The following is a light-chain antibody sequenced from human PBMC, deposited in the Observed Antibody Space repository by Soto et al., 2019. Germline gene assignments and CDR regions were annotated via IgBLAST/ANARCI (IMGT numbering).Light chain of an antibody. CDR2: KAS. Sequence: DIQMTQSPSTLSASVGDRVTITCRASQTIGTWLAWYQQKPGKAPKLLIYKASSLESGVPSRFSGSGSGTEFTLTISSLQPDDFETYYCQQYNTYSQTLGQGTKVDI. CDR1: QTIGTW. J-gene: IGKJ1*01. CDR3: QQYNTYSQT. V-gene: IGKV1-5*03.